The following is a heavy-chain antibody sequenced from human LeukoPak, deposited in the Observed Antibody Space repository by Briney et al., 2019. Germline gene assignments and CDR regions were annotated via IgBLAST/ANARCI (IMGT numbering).Heavy chain of an antibody. CDR1: GGSISSYY. J-gene: IGHJ4*02. V-gene: IGHV4-59*08. Sequence: PSETLSLTCTVSGGSISSYYWSWIRQPPGKGLEWIGYIYGSGSTNYDPSLKSRVTISEDTSKNHFSLKLTSVTAADTAVYYCARNVGWYSHDSWGQGTLVTVSS. CDR2: IYGSGST. D-gene: IGHD6-19*01. CDR3: ARNVGWYSHDS.